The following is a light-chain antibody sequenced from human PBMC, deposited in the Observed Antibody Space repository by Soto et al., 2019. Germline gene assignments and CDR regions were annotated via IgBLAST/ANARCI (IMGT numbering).Light chain of an antibody. CDR2: ANS. CDR1: SCNIGAGYD. V-gene: IGLV1-40*01. CDR3: QSYDTSLSVV. J-gene: IGLJ2*01. Sequence: QSVLTQQPSVSGAPGQRVTISCTGSSCNIGAGYDVHWYQQLPGTAPKLLMYANSNRPSGVPDRFSGSKSGTSASLAITGLQAEDEADYYCQSYDTSLSVVFGAGTKLTVL.